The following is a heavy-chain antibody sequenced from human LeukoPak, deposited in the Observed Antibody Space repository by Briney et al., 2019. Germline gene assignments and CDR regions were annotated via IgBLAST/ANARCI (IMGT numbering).Heavy chain of an antibody. CDR1: GGSFSGYY. J-gene: IGHJ4*02. CDR2: INHSGST. D-gene: IGHD2-21*01. V-gene: IGHV4-34*01. Sequence: SETLSLTCAVYGGSFSGYYWSWIRQPPGKGLEWIGEINHSGSTNYNPSLKSRVTISVDTSKNQFSLKLSSVTAADTAVYYCASSHIAIDHWGQGTLVTVSS. CDR3: ASSHIAIDH.